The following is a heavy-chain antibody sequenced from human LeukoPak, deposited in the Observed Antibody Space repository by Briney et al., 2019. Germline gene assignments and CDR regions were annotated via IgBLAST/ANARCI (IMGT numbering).Heavy chain of an antibody. CDR3: AKASPADPLSPDY. CDR2: ISYDGSNK. J-gene: IGHJ4*02. CDR1: GFTISSYG. V-gene: IGHV3-30*18. Sequence: PGGSLRLSCAASGFTISSYGMHRVRQAPGKGLEWVAVISYDGSNKYYADSVKGRFTISRDNSKNTLYLQMNSLRAEDTAVYYCAKASPADPLSPDYWGQGTLVTVSS.